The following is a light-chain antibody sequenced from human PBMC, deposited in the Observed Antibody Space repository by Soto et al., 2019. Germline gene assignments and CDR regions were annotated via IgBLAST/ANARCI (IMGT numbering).Light chain of an antibody. CDR1: QTVSSVH. V-gene: IGKV3-20*01. CDR3: RQYDNSLWT. J-gene: IGKJ1*01. CDR2: GAS. Sequence: ELVLTQSPGAVSLSPRERATLSCRARQTVSSVHLAWYQQKPGQAPWLLIYGASRRATGIPDRFSGSGSGTDFTLTISRLEPEDFAVYYCRQYDNSLWTFGQGTKV.